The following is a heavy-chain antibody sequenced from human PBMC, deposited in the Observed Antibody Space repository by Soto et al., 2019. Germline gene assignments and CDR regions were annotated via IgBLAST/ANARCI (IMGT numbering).Heavy chain of an antibody. Sequence: ETLSLTCPVSGCAISSSGDYWGWISQPPGKGLEWIGSIYYSGSTYYNPSLKSRVTISVDTSKNQFSLKLSSVTAADTAVYYCARHRFKYCSSTSCSLFDYWGQGTLVTVSS. V-gene: IGHV4-39*01. CDR3: ARHRFKYCSSTSCSLFDY. D-gene: IGHD2-2*01. CDR2: IYYSGST. J-gene: IGHJ4*02. CDR1: GCAISSSGDY.